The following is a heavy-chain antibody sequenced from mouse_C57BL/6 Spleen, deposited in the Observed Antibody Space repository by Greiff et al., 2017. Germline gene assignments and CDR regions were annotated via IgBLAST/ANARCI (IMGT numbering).Heavy chain of an antibody. J-gene: IGHJ1*03. CDR1: GFSLTSYG. CDR3: AGNYGSSVPLYFDG. Sequence: VHLVESGPGLVQPSQCLSITCTVSGFSLTSYGVHWVRQSPGTGLEWLGVIWSGGSTDYNAAFISRLSISKDNSKSQVFFKMNSQQADDTAIYYCAGNYGSSVPLYFDGWGTGTTVTVSS. CDR2: IWSGGST. V-gene: IGHV2-2*01. D-gene: IGHD1-1*01.